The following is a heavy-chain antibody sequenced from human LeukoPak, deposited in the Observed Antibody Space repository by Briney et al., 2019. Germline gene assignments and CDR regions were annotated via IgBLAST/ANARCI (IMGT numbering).Heavy chain of an antibody. J-gene: IGHJ4*02. V-gene: IGHV4-59*12. CDR2: MYHSGKT. CDR3: ARVLGAYGLYFDS. Sequence: PSETLSLTCTVSGVSITSNYWSWIRQSPGKGLEWIGYMYHSGKTNYNPSLKSRVTMSVDTSKNQFSLKLNSVTAADTAVYYCARVLGAYGLYFDSWGQGTLVTVSS. CDR1: GVSITSNY. D-gene: IGHD3-10*01.